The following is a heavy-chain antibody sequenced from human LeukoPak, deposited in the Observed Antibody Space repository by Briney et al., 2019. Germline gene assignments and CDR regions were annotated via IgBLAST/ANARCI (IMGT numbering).Heavy chain of an antibody. J-gene: IGHJ4*02. V-gene: IGHV5-51*01. Sequence: GESLKISCKGAGYDFTSYWIGWVRQRPGKGLEWMGVIYPGDSDTTYSPSLQGQVAFSADKSITTAHLQWGSLRASDTAMYYCARRVYGDNSIYYFDFWGQGTLVTVSS. CDR1: GYDFTSYW. CDR2: IYPGDSDT. D-gene: IGHD4-23*01. CDR3: ARRVYGDNSIYYFDF.